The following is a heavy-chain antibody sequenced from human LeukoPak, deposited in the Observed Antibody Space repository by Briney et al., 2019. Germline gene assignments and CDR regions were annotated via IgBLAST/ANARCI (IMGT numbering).Heavy chain of an antibody. J-gene: IGHJ4*02. Sequence: SETLSLTCTVSGGSISSYYWSWIRQPPGKGLDWIGYISHSGSTNYNPSLKSRVTISVDTSKNQFFLKLSSVTAADTAVYYCARAPYYDSSGLDYWGQGALVTVSS. CDR3: ARAPYYDSSGLDY. CDR1: GGSISSYY. V-gene: IGHV4-59*01. D-gene: IGHD3-22*01. CDR2: ISHSGST.